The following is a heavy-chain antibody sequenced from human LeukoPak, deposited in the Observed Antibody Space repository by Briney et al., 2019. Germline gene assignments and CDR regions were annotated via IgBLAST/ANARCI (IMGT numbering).Heavy chain of an antibody. Sequence: SGTLSLTCAVSGGSISSSNWWSWVRQPPGKGLEWIGEIYHSGSANYNPSLKSRVTISVDTSKNQFSLKLSSVTAADTAVYYCARLNLGQLWSPSIDYWGQGTLVTVSS. J-gene: IGHJ4*02. CDR3: ARLNLGQLWSPSIDY. CDR1: GGSISSSNW. CDR2: IYHSGSA. D-gene: IGHD5-18*01. V-gene: IGHV4-4*02.